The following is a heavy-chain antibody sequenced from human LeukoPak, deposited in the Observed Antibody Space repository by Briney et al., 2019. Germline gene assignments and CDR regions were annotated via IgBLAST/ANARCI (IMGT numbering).Heavy chain of an antibody. Sequence: SQTLSLTCTVSGRSISSGDYYWSWIRQHPGKGLEWIGYIYYSGSTYYNPSLKSRVTISVDTSKNQFSLKLSSVTAADTAVYYCARSYCSSTSCSPYYYYYMGVWGKGTTVTVSS. CDR1: GRSISSGDYY. CDR3: ARSYCSSTSCSPYYYYYMGV. J-gene: IGHJ6*03. CDR2: IYYSGST. V-gene: IGHV4-31*03. D-gene: IGHD2-2*01.